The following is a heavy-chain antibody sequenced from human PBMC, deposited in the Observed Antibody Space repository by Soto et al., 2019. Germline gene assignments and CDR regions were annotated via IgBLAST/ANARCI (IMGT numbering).Heavy chain of an antibody. D-gene: IGHD6-19*01. V-gene: IGHV3-30*18. Sequence: QVQLVESGGGVVQPGGSLRLSCAASGFTFSSYGMHWVRQAPGKGLEWVAVISYDGSNKYYADSVKGRFTISRDNSKNTLYLQMNSLRAEDTAVYYCAKEGERWLPLYYYYGMDVWGQGTTVTVSS. J-gene: IGHJ6*02. CDR3: AKEGERWLPLYYYYGMDV. CDR1: GFTFSSYG. CDR2: ISYDGSNK.